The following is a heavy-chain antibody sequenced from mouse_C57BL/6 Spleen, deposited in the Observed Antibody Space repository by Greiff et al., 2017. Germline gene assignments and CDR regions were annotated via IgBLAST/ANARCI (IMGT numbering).Heavy chain of an antibody. Sequence: EVMLVESGGGLVKPGGSLKLSCAASGFTFSSYAMSWVRQTPEKRLEWVATISDGGSYTYYPDNVKGRSTISRDNAKNNLYLQVSQLKSEDTAMYYCAREGLLRYFDVWGTGTTVTVSS. V-gene: IGHV5-4*01. CDR1: GFTFSSYA. CDR3: AREGLLRYFDV. CDR2: ISDGGSYT. J-gene: IGHJ1*03. D-gene: IGHD2-3*01.